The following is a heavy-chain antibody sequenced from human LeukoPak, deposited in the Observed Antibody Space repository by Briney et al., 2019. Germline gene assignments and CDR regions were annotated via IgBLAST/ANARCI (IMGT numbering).Heavy chain of an antibody. CDR3: AKDLGYSYGFFDY. Sequence: GGSLRLSCAASGFTFSSHGMSWVRQAPGKGLEWASGISGSGGITYYADSVKGRFTISRDNSKNTLYLQMNSLRAEDTAVYYCAKDLGYSYGFFDYWGQGTLVTVPS. D-gene: IGHD5-18*01. V-gene: IGHV3-23*01. CDR2: ISGSGGIT. J-gene: IGHJ4*02. CDR1: GFTFSSHG.